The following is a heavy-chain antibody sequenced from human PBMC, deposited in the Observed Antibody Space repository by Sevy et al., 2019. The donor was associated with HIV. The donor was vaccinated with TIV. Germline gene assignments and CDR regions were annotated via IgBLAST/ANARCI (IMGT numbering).Heavy chain of an antibody. CDR2: IYQDGSEK. D-gene: IGHD4-17*01. Sequence: GGYLRLSCVASGFSFRSYWMTWVRQAPGKGLEWVANIYQDGSEKYYADSVKGRFTISRDNTKNSLYLQMNSLGAEDTAVYYCVREGSYGDYRLPYYYGMDVWGQGTTVTVSS. J-gene: IGHJ6*02. CDR3: VREGSYGDYRLPYYYGMDV. V-gene: IGHV3-7*01. CDR1: GFSFRSYW.